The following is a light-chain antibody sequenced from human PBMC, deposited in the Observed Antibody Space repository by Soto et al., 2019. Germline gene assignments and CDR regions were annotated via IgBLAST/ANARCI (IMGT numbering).Light chain of an antibody. Sequence: DIQMTQSPSSLSASVGDRVTITSGASQSISSYLNWYQQKPGKDPKLLIYAASSLQSGVPSRFSGSGSGTDFTLTISSLQPEDFATYYCQQSYSTLGITFGQGTRLEIK. CDR2: AAS. CDR1: QSISSY. CDR3: QQSYSTLGIT. V-gene: IGKV1-39*01. J-gene: IGKJ5*01.